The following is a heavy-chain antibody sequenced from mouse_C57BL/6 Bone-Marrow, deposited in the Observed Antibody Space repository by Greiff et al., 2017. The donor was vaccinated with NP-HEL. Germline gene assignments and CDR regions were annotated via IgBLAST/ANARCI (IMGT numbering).Heavy chain of an antibody. V-gene: IGHV5-16*01. D-gene: IGHD2-4*01. CDR3: AREGGLRRRTYAMDY. J-gene: IGHJ4*01. CDR1: GFTFSDYY. Sequence: EVHLVESEGGLVQPGSSMKLSCTASGFTFSDYYMAWVRHVPEKGLEWVANINYDGSSTYYLDSLKSRFIISRDNAKNILYLQMRSLKSEDTATYYCAREGGLRRRTYAMDYWGQGTSVTVSS. CDR2: INYDGSST.